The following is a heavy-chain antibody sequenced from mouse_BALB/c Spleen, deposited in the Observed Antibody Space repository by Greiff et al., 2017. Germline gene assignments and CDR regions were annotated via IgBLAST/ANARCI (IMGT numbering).Heavy chain of an antibody. CDR1: GYTFTSYT. CDR3: APYGNYEGVAWFAY. J-gene: IGHJ3*01. Sequence: QVQLQQSGAELARPGASVKMSCKASGYTFTSYTMHWVKQRPGQGLEWIGYINPSSGYTNYNQKFKDKATLTADKSSSTAYLQLSSLTSEDSAVYYCAPYGNYEGVAWFAYWGQGTLVTVSA. D-gene: IGHD2-1*01. CDR2: INPSSGYT. V-gene: IGHV1-4*01.